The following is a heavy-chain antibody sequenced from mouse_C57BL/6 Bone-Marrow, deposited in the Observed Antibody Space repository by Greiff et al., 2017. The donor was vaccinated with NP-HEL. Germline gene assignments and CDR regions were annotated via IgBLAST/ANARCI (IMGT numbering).Heavy chain of an antibody. CDR3: ARLFYSNSYWYFDV. CDR1: GFTFSSYG. CDR2: ISSGGSYT. J-gene: IGHJ1*03. D-gene: IGHD2-5*01. V-gene: IGHV5-6*01. Sequence: EVHLVESGGDLVKPGGSLKLSCAASGFTFSSYGMSWVRQTPDKRLEWVATISSGGSYTYYPDSVKGRFTISRDNAKNTLYLQMSSRKSEDTAMYYCARLFYSNSYWYFDVWGTGTTVTVSS.